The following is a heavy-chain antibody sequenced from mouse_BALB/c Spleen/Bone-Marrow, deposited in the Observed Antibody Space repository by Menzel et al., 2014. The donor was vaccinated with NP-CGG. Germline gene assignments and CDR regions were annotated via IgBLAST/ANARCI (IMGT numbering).Heavy chain of an antibody. J-gene: IGHJ4*01. Sequence: VQLVESGPGLVAPSQSLSITCTVSGFSLTNYGVHWVRQPPGKGLEWLGVIWAGGSTNYNSALMSRLSISKDNSKSQVFLKMISLQTDDTAMYHCARVTSSAVGAMDYWGQGTSVTVSS. CDR1: GFSLTNYG. CDR2: IWAGGST. V-gene: IGHV2-9*02. D-gene: IGHD3-2*02. CDR3: ARVTSSAVGAMDY.